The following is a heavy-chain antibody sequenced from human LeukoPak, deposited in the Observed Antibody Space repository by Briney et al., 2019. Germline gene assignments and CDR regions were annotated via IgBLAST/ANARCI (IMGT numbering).Heavy chain of an antibody. J-gene: IGHJ3*02. D-gene: IGHD4-23*01. V-gene: IGHV3-20*04. CDR3: ARVDDFGGNERDI. CDR2: INWNGGST. CDR1: GFTLDDYG. Sequence: GGSLRLXCAASGFTLDDYGMSWVRQAPGKGLEWVSGINWNGGSTGYADSVNGRFTISRDNAKYSPYLQMNSLRAEDTALYYCARVDDFGGNERDIWGQGTMVTVSS.